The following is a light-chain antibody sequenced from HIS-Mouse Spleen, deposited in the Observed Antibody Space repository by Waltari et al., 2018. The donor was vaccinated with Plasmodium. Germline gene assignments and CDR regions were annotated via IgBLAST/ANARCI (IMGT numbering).Light chain of an antibody. J-gene: IGLJ2*01. CDR1: SGHSSYA. V-gene: IGLV4-69*01. Sequence: QLVLTQSPSASASLGASVKLTCTLSSGHSSYAIAWHQQQPEKGPRYLMKLNSDGSHSKGDVIPDRFSGSSSGAERYLTISSLQSEDEADYYCQTWGTGMGVFGGGTKLTVL. CDR2: LNSDGSH. CDR3: QTWGTGMGV.